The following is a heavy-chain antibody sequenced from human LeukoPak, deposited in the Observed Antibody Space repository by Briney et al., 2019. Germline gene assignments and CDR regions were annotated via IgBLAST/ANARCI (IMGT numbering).Heavy chain of an antibody. CDR2: MNPNSGNT. D-gene: IGHD3-22*01. V-gene: IGHV1-8*02. J-gene: IGHJ4*02. CDR1: GYTFTSYY. CDR3: ARYYYDSSGYGY. Sequence: ASVKVSCKASGYTFTSYYMHWVRQATGQGLEWMGWMNPNSGNTGYAQKFQGRVTMTRNTSISTAYMELSSLRSEDTAVYYCARYYYDSSGYGYWGQGTLVTVSS.